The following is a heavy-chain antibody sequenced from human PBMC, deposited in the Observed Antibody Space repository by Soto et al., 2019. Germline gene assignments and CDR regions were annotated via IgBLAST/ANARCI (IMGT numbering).Heavy chain of an antibody. V-gene: IGHV3-23*01. CDR2: ISGSGGST. Sequence: GGSLRLSCAASGFTFSSYAMSWVRQAPGKGLEWVSAISGSGGSTYYADSVKGRFTISRDNSKNTLYLQMNSLRAEDTAVYYCAKVIVLMVYAGNYFDYWGQGTLVTVSS. J-gene: IGHJ4*02. D-gene: IGHD2-8*01. CDR3: AKVIVLMVYAGNYFDY. CDR1: GFTFSSYA.